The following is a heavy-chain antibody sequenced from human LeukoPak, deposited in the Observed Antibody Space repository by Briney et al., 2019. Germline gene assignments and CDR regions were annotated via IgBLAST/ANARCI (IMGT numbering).Heavy chain of an antibody. Sequence: GGSLRLSCAASGFTFSNAWMNWVRQAPGKGREWFGGIKRKTDGGTTDYAAPVKGRFTISRDDSKNTLYLQMNSLRAEDTAVYYCAKGSRSIAVDNLCDYWGQGTLVTVSS. J-gene: IGHJ4*02. CDR3: AKGSRSIAVDNLCDY. CDR2: IKRKTDGGTT. D-gene: IGHD6-6*01. CDR1: GFTFSNAW. V-gene: IGHV3-15*07.